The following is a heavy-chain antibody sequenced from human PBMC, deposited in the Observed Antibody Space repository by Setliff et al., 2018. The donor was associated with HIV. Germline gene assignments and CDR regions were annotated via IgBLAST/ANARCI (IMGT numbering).Heavy chain of an antibody. CDR2: IYYSGTT. Sequence: PSETLSLTCTVSGGSISSTNYYWGWIRQTPGKGLEWIGGIYYSGTTYYNPSLKSRVTMSVDTSTSRLSLKVHSVTAADTAMYYCARGGRKDLADIWGQGTLVTVSS. D-gene: IGHD3-16*01. V-gene: IGHV4-39*07. J-gene: IGHJ4*02. CDR1: GGSISSTNYY. CDR3: ARGGRKDLADI.